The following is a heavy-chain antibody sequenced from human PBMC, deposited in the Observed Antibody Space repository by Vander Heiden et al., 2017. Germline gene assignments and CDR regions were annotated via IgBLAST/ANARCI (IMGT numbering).Heavy chain of an antibody. CDR2: IRRKANNYAT. V-gene: IGHV3-73*02. CDR3: TSHYDFWSGYFKH. J-gene: IGHJ4*02. Sequence: EGQLVESGGGLVQPGGSLKLSCAASGFPFSGATMHWVRQASGKGLEWVGRIRRKANNYATAYAASVKGRFTISRDDSKNTAYLQMNSLKTEDTAVYYCTSHYDFWSGYFKHWGQGTLVTVYS. D-gene: IGHD3-3*01. CDR1: GFPFSGAT.